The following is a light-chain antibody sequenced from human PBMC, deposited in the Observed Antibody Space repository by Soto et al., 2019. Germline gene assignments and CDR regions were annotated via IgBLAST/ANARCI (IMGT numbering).Light chain of an antibody. V-gene: IGLV2-14*01. CDR2: EVT. J-gene: IGLJ1*01. CDR1: SSDVGRYNY. Sequence: QSALTQPDSVSGSPGQSITISCTGTSSDVGRYNYVSWYQQHPGKAPKLILYEVTNRPSGVSSRFSDSKSGNTASLTITGLQADDEADYYCSTFGGSGVFGTGTKVTVL. CDR3: STFGGSGV.